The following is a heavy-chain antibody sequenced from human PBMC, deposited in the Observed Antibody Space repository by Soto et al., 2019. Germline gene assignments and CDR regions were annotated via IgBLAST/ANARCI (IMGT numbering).Heavy chain of an antibody. J-gene: IGHJ6*02. CDR1: GGSISGYY. D-gene: IGHD6-13*01. Sequence: SETLSLTCSVSGGSISGYYWSWIRQPPGKGLEYIGYIHYRGSTNYNPALNSRATILVDTSKNQFSLDLRSVTAADTATYYCARVLYQQEKYFHYYYGMDVWGQGATVTVSS. CDR3: ARVLYQQEKYFHYYYGMDV. V-gene: IGHV4-59*01. CDR2: IHYRGST.